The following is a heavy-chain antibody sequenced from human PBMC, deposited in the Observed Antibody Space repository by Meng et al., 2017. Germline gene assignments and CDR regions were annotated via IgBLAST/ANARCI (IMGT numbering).Heavy chain of an antibody. D-gene: IGHD5-18*01. Sequence: QVRLQQGGSGLLKPSCTLSLTCAGFGGSFSGYYWSWIRQPPGKGLEVIGEINHGGSTNYNPSLKSRVIISVDTSKNQFSLQLTSVTAADTAVYYCAGGYSYAYGYWGQGTLVTVSS. CDR1: GGSFSGYY. V-gene: IGHV4-34*02. J-gene: IGHJ4*02. CDR2: INHGGST. CDR3: AGGYSYAYGY.